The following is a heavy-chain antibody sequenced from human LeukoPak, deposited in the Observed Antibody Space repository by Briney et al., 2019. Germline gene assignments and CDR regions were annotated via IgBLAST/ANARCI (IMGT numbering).Heavy chain of an antibody. J-gene: IGHJ6*02. D-gene: IGHD7-27*01. CDR2: FSGSGGST. CDR3: AKGLGHYSYHGMDV. V-gene: IGHV3-23*01. CDR1: GFTFSDYY. Sequence: GGSLRLSCAASGFTFSDYYMSWIRQAPGKGLEWVSSFSGSGGSTYYADSVKGRFTISRDNSKNTLYLQMNSLRAEDTAVYYCAKGLGHYSYHGMDVWGQGTTVTVSS.